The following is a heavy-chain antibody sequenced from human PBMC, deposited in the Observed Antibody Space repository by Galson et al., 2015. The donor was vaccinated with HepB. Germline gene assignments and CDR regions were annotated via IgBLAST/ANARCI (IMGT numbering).Heavy chain of an antibody. Sequence: SLRLSCAASGFTFSSYAMHWVRQAPGKGLEWVAVISYGGSNKYYADSVKGRFTISRDNSKNTLYLQMNSLRAEDTAVYYCARHDYYDSSGYSSDYFDYWGQGTLVTVSS. CDR3: ARHDYYDSSGYSSDYFDY. CDR2: ISYGGSNK. J-gene: IGHJ4*02. V-gene: IGHV3-30*04. CDR1: GFTFSSYA. D-gene: IGHD3-22*01.